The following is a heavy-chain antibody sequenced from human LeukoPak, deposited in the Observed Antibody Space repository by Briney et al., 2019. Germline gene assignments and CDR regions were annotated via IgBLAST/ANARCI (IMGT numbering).Heavy chain of an antibody. CDR3: ARDLAYYDSSGFLRYFDH. J-gene: IGHJ4*02. Sequence: PSETLSLTCTVSGGSISSYYWSWIRQPAEKGLEWIGRIYTSGSTNYNPSLKSRVTMSLDTSKNQFSLKLSSVTAADTAVYYCARDLAYYDSSGFLRYFDHWGQGTLVTVSS. D-gene: IGHD3-22*01. V-gene: IGHV4-4*07. CDR1: GGSISSYY. CDR2: IYTSGST.